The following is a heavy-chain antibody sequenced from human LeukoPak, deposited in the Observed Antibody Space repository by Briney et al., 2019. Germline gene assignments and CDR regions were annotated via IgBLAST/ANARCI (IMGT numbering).Heavy chain of an antibody. CDR1: GFSVSTNY. Sequence: GGSLRLSCAASGFSVSTNYMSWVRQAPGKGLEWVSVIYSGGSTYYADSVKDRFTISRDNSKNTLFLQMNSLRAEDMAVYYCARGPYSGSYYTRPGFDYWGQGTLDTVSS. CDR3: ARGPYSGSYYTRPGFDY. J-gene: IGHJ4*02. D-gene: IGHD1-26*01. CDR2: IYSGGST. V-gene: IGHV3-66*01.